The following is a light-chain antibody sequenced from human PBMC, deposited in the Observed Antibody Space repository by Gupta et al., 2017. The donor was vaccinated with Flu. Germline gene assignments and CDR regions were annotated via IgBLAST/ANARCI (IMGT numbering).Light chain of an antibody. CDR3: LQGDNVPWA. J-gene: IGKJ1*01. V-gene: IGKV1-39*01. CDR1: ESISNY. CDR2: AAS. Sequence: DIQMTQSPSSLSASVGDRVTIVCRASESISNYLNWYQQKPGRAPELLIFAASKVRSGVPSRFSGRGSGTEFTVTISRLQPEEFATYFCLQGDNVPWAFGQGTKVEIK.